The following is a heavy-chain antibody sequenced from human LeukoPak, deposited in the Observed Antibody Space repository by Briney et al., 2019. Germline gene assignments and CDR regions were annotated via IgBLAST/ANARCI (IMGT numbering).Heavy chain of an antibody. Sequence: PGGSLRLSCAASGFTFSSYAMSWVRQAPGKGLEWVSSISSSSSYIYYADSVKGRFTISRDNAKNSLYLQMNSLRAEDTAVYYCARAGSGSPTDYWGQGTLVTVSS. CDR2: ISSSSSYI. V-gene: IGHV3-21*01. J-gene: IGHJ4*02. CDR1: GFTFSSYA. D-gene: IGHD3-10*01. CDR3: ARAGSGSPTDY.